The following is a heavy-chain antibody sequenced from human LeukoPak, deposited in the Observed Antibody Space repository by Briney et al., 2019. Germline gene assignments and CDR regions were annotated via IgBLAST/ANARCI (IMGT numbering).Heavy chain of an antibody. D-gene: IGHD4-11*01. Sequence: PVASVKVSCKASGYIFTSHYMHWVRQAPGQGLEWMGMINPSGGSTSYAQKFQGRVTMTRDTSTSTVYLELSSLRSEDTAVYYCARFEGTVKASMDVWGQGTTVTVSS. CDR1: GYIFTSHY. CDR2: INPSGGST. J-gene: IGHJ6*02. CDR3: ARFEGTVKASMDV. V-gene: IGHV1-46*01.